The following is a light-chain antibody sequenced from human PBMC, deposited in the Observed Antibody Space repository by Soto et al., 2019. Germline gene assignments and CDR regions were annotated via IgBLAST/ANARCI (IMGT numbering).Light chain of an antibody. CDR3: AAWDAGVSGPA. CDR1: SSNIGSKY. V-gene: IGLV1-47*01. CDR2: RNN. J-gene: IGLJ2*01. Sequence: QSVLTQPPSASGTPGQRVTISCSGSSSNIGSKYVYWYQQLPGTAPKLLMYRNNQRPSGVADRFSGSKSGTSASLAISGLRSEDGADYYCAAWDAGVSGPAFGGGTKLTVL.